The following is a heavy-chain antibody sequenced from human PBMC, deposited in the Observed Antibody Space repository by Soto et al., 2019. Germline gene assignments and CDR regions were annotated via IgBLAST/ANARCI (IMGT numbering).Heavy chain of an antibody. CDR1: GGSISSGGYS. J-gene: IGHJ5*02. V-gene: IGHV4-30-2*01. CDR2: IYHSGST. Sequence: LSLTCAVSGGSISSGGYSWSWIRQPPGKGLEWIGYIYHSGSTYCNPSLKSRVTISVDRSKNQFSLKLSSVTAADTAVYYCARVPDRWGQGTLVTVSS. CDR3: ARVPDR. D-gene: IGHD2-2*01.